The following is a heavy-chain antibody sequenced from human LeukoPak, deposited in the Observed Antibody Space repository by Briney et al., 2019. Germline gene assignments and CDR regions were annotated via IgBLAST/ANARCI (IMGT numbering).Heavy chain of an antibody. Sequence: SGTLSLTCTVSGGSISSTRYYWGWIRQPPGKGLEWIGSGFYSGSTYHNPSLKSRVTISVDTSKNLFSLKLTSVTAADTAVYFCARHTTVWSFDYWGQGTQVTVSS. CDR1: GGSISSTRYY. CDR3: ARHTTVWSFDY. J-gene: IGHJ4*02. V-gene: IGHV4-39*01. CDR2: GFYSGST. D-gene: IGHD1-14*01.